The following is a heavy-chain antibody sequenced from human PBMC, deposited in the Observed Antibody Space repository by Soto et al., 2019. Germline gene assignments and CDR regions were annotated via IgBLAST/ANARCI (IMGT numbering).Heavy chain of an antibody. V-gene: IGHV1-46*01. Sequence: QVQLVQSGAEVKNPGASVKVSCKTSGYTFTNYYIHWVRQARGQGLEWMGIINPSGASARYAQKFQGRVAMTSDTSTSIVYMELSSLRSEDTAMFYCARASGGYCSGGSCFFDYWGQGTLVAVSS. CDR2: INPSGASA. J-gene: IGHJ4*02. D-gene: IGHD2-15*01. CDR1: GYTFTNYY. CDR3: ARASGGYCSGGSCFFDY.